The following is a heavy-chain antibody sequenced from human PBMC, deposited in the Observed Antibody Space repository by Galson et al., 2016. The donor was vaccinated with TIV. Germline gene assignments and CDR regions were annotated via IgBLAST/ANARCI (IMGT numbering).Heavy chain of an antibody. CDR1: RFTFSQHR. J-gene: IGHJ4*02. V-gene: IGHV3-7*01. D-gene: IGHD2-2*02. CDR3: ARSLLYYDPYYLDY. CDR2: INLDGSKK. Sequence: SLRLSCAASRFTFSQHRMSWVRQAPGKGLEWVANINLDGSKKYYVDSVRGRFTISRDNPKNSLYLQLNSLRAEDTAVYYCARSLLYYDPYYLDYWGQGTLVSVSS.